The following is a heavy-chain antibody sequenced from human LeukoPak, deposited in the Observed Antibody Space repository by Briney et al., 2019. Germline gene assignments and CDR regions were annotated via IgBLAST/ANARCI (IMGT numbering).Heavy chain of an antibody. CDR1: GYTLTELS. V-gene: IGHV1-24*01. D-gene: IGHD2-21*02. CDR2: FDPEDGET. J-gene: IGHJ3*02. Sequence: ASVKVSCKVSGYTLTELSMHWVRQAPGKGLEWMGGFDPEDGETIYAQKFQGRVTMTEDTSTGTAYMELSSLRSEDTAVYYCATDRKAYCGGDCYDAFDIWGQGTMVTVSS. CDR3: ATDRKAYCGGDCYDAFDI.